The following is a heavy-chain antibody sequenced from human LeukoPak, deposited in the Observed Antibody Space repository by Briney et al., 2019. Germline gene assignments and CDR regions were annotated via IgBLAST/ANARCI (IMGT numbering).Heavy chain of an antibody. Sequence: SETLSLICTVSGGPISSYYWSWIRQPPGKGLEWIGYIYYSGSTNYNPSLQSRVTISVDTSKNQFSLKLSSVTAADTAVYYCARLWDDYGGNFLAFDIWGQGTMVTVSS. CDR3: ARLWDDYGGNFLAFDI. D-gene: IGHD4-17*01. J-gene: IGHJ3*02. CDR1: GGPISSYY. CDR2: IYYSGST. V-gene: IGHV4-59*08.